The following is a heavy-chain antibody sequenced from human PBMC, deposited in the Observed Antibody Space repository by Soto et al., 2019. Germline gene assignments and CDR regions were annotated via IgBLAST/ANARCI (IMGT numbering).Heavy chain of an antibody. Sequence: PXGSLRLSCAASGFTFDDYTMHWVRQAPGKGLEWVSGISWNSGSIGYADSVKGRFTISRDNAKNSLYLQMNSLRAEDTALYYCAKDMFRFPIDSMRGSFDIWGQGTMVTVSS. D-gene: IGHD3-22*01. V-gene: IGHV3-9*01. CDR2: ISWNSGSI. CDR3: AKDMFRFPIDSMRGSFDI. CDR1: GFTFDDYT. J-gene: IGHJ3*02.